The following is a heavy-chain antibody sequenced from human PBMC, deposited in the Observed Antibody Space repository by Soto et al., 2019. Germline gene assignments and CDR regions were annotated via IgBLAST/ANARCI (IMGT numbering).Heavy chain of an antibody. J-gene: IGHJ3*02. CDR3: AREGTVLNAFDI. V-gene: IGHV1-69*06. CDR1: GGTFRSYA. D-gene: IGHD2-8*02. Sequence: QVQLVQSGAEVKKPGSSVKVSCKASGGTFRSYAISWVRQAPGQGLEWMGGIIPIFGTANYAQKFQGRVTITADKATRTADMELRSMRSEDTAVYYCAREGTVLNAFDIWGQGTMVTVSS. CDR2: IIPIFGTA.